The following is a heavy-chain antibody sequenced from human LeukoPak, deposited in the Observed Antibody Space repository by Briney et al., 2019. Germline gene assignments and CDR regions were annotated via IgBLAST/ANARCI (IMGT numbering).Heavy chain of an antibody. CDR3: ARRPLYCSSTSCYVGYFDY. CDR1: GGSISSSSYY. D-gene: IGHD2-2*01. Sequence: PSETLSLTCSVSGGSISSSSYYWGWLRQPPGKGLEWIGSIYYSGSTYYNPSLKSRITISVDTSNHQFSLKLSSLTAADTAVYYCARRPLYCSSTSCYVGYFDYWGQGTRVTGSS. CDR2: IYYSGST. V-gene: IGHV4-39*01. J-gene: IGHJ4*02.